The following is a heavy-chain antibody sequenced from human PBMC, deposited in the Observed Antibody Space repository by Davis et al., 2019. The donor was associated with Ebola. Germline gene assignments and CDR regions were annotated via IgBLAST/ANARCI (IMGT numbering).Heavy chain of an antibody. Sequence: GESLKISCAASGFTFSSYSMNWVRQAPGKGLEWVSSISSSSSYIYYADSVKGRFTISRDNAKNSLYLQMNSLRAEDTAVYYCARDPPTSFLSWGQGTLVTVSS. D-gene: IGHD2/OR15-2a*01. CDR1: GFTFSSYS. V-gene: IGHV3-21*04. J-gene: IGHJ5*02. CDR3: ARDPPTSFLS. CDR2: ISSSSSYI.